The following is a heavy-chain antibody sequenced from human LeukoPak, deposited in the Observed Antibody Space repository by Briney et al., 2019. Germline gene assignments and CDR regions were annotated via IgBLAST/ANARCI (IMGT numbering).Heavy chain of an antibody. CDR2: INPNSGGT. D-gene: IGHD4-11*01. V-gene: IGHV1-2*02. CDR1: GYTFTGYY. J-gene: IGHJ5*02. CDR3: ARDQPPTVTHYAKWFDP. Sequence: GASVKVSCKASGYTFTGYYMHWVRQAPGQGLEWMGWINPNSGGTNYAQKFQGRVTMTRDTSISTAYMELSRLRSDDTDVYYCARDQPPTVTHYAKWFDPWGQGTLVTVSS.